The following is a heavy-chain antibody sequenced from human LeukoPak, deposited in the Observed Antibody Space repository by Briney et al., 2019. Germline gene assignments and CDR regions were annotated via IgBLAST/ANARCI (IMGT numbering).Heavy chain of an antibody. Sequence: GGSLRLSCAASGFTFSSYGMHWVRQAAGKGLEWVADIWYDGSNKYYADSVKGRFTISRDTSKNTLYLQMNSLRAEDTAVYYCASWPGGWYGEDSWGQGTLVTVSS. CDR3: ASWPGGWYGEDS. J-gene: IGHJ4*02. D-gene: IGHD6-19*01. CDR2: IWYDGSNK. CDR1: GFTFSSYG. V-gene: IGHV3-33*01.